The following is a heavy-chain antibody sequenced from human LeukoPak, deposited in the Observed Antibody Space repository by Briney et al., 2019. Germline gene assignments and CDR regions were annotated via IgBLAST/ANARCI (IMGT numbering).Heavy chain of an antibody. CDR2: IIPIFGTA. V-gene: IGHV1-69*13. CDR3: ARDSAAYCGGDCYYY. D-gene: IGHD2-21*02. J-gene: IGHJ4*02. CDR1: GGTFSSYA. Sequence: SVKVSCKASGGTFSSYAISWVRQAPGQGLEWMGGIIPIFGTANYAQKFQGRVTITANESTSTAYMELSSLRSEDTAVYYCARDSAAYCGGDCYYYWGQGTLVTVSS.